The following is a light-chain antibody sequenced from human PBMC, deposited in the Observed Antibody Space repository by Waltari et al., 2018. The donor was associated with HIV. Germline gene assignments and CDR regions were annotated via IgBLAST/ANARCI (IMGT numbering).Light chain of an antibody. Sequence: EIVMTQSPATLSVSPGERVTISCRASQSIAKNLAWYQQKPGQAPRLLMYGVSTRATGIPARFSGSGSWTEFTLTISSLQSEDLAVYYCQQYDNWPPWTFGQGTKVE. CDR1: QSIAKN. V-gene: IGKV3-15*01. CDR2: GVS. J-gene: IGKJ1*01. CDR3: QQYDNWPPWT.